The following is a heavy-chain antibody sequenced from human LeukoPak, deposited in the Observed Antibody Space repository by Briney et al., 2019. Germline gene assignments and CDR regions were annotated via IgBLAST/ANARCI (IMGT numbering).Heavy chain of an antibody. CDR2: ISGSGGVISASGGAT. J-gene: IGHJ4*02. Sequence: GSLRLSCAASGFSVSSNYLSWVRQAPGKGLEWVSVISGSGGVISASGGATYYAESARGRFTISRDNSENTLYLQLNSLRAEDTAVYYCAKHFGSGTYYNYLDQWGQGTLVTVSS. CDR1: GFSVSSNY. CDR3: AKHFGSGTYYNYLDQ. D-gene: IGHD3-10*01. V-gene: IGHV3-23*01.